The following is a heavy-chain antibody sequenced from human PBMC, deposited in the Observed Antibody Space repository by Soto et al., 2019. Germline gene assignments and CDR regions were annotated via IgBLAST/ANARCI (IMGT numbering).Heavy chain of an antibody. CDR2: INAGNGNT. CDR3: ARDRDSSRNFDY. J-gene: IGHJ4*02. CDR1: GYTFTSYA. D-gene: IGHD6-13*01. Sequence: ASVKVSCKASGYTFTSYAMHWVRQAPGQRLEWMGWINAGNGNTKYSQKFQGRVTITRDTSASTAYMELSSLRSEDTAVYYCARDRDSSRNFDYWGQGTLVTVSS. V-gene: IGHV1-3*01.